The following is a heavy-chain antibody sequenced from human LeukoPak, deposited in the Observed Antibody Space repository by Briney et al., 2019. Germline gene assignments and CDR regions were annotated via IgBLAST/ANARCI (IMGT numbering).Heavy chain of an antibody. V-gene: IGHV1-18*01. CDR1: GYTFTSYG. D-gene: IGHD6-19*01. J-gene: IGHJ6*03. CDR2: ISVYNGNT. CDR3: ARDEYSSGWYENYYYYMDV. Sequence: GASVKVSCKASGYTFTSYGISWVRQAPGQGLEWMGWISVYNGNTNYAQKLQGRVTMTTDTSTSTAYTELRSLRSDDTAVYYCARDEYSSGWYENYYYYMDVWGKGTTVTVSS.